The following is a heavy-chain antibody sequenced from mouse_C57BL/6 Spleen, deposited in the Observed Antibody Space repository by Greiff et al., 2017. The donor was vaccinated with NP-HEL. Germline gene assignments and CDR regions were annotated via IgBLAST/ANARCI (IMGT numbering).Heavy chain of an antibody. Sequence: EVQVVESEGGLVQPGSSMKLSCTASGFTFSDYYMAWVRQVPEKGLEWVANINYDGSSTYYLDSSKSRFIISRDNAKNILYLQMSSLKSEDTATYYCARSYYYGSSYWYFDVWGTGTTVTVSS. V-gene: IGHV5-16*01. D-gene: IGHD1-1*01. J-gene: IGHJ1*03. CDR1: GFTFSDYY. CDR3: ARSYYYGSSYWYFDV. CDR2: INYDGSST.